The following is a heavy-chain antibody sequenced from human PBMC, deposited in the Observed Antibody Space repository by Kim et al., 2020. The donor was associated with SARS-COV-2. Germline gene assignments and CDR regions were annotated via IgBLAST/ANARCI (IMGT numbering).Heavy chain of an antibody. V-gene: IGHV1-46*01. Sequence: ASVKVSCKASGYTFTSYYMHWVRQAPGQGLEWMGIINPSGGSTSYAQKFQGRVTMTRDTSTSTVYMELSSLRSEDTAVYYCARDKAAVVSSTRGMDVWGQGTTVTVSS. CDR1: GYTFTSYY. CDR2: INPSGGST. D-gene: IGHD6-13*01. CDR3: ARDKAAVVSSTRGMDV. J-gene: IGHJ6*02.